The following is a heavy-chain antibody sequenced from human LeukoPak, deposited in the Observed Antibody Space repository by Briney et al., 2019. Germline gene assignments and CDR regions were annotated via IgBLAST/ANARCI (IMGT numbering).Heavy chain of an antibody. Sequence: GGSLRLSCAASGFTFSSHWMSWVRQTPEKGLEFVANINRDGSVRNYVDSVKGRFTISRDNAENSMHLQMNSLRADDTAVYYCARDPGSSAFDSWGQGTLVTVSS. CDR1: GFTFSSHW. J-gene: IGHJ4*02. V-gene: IGHV3-7*01. CDR3: ARDPGSSAFDS. D-gene: IGHD5/OR15-5a*01. CDR2: INRDGSVR.